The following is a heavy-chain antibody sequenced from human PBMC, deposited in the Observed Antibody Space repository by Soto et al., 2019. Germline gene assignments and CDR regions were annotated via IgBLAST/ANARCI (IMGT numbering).Heavy chain of an antibody. CDR1: FGSLSSYY. CDR3: ARTPYYYDSSGYWDY. V-gene: IGHV4-59*01. D-gene: IGHD3-22*01. Sequence: LXLTFTVSFGSLSSYYWSWIRQPPGKGLEWVGYIYYSGSTNYNPSLKSRVTISVDTSKNQFSLKLSSVTAADTAVYYCARTPYYYDSSGYWDYWGQGTLVTVSS. CDR2: IYYSGST. J-gene: IGHJ4*02.